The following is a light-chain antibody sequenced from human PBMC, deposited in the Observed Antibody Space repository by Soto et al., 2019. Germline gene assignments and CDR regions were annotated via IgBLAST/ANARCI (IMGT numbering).Light chain of an antibody. J-gene: IGKJ1*01. V-gene: IGKV1-5*01. CDR1: QSISSW. Sequence: IQMTQSPSTLSASVGDRVTITCRASQSISSWLAWYQQKPGKAPKLLIYDASSLDGGVPSRFSGSGSGTEFTLTISSLQPYDFATYYCQQYNSDSKTFGPGTKV. CDR2: DAS. CDR3: QQYNSDSKT.